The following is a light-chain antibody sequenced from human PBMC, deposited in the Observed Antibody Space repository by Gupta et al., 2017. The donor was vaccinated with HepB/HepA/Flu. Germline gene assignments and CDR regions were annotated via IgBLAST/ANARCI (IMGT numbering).Light chain of an antibody. CDR2: SNN. CDR3: QSYDRRLSGVV. J-gene: IGLJ2*01. CDR1: GSNFGSNFD. Sequence: QSVLRQPPSVSGAPGQSVTIFCTGGGSNFGSNFDAHWYQQIPGTAPKLLIFSNNIRPAGVPDRFSGSKSGTSASLAITGLQAEDEADYYCQSYDRRLSGVVFGGGTKLTVL. V-gene: IGLV1-40*01.